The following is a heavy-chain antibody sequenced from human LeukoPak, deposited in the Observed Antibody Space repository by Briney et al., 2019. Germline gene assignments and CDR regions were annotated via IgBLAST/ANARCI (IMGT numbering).Heavy chain of an antibody. Sequence: ASVKVSCKVSGYTLTELSMHWVRQATGQGLEWMGWMNPNSGNTGYAQKFQGRVTMTRNTSISTAYMELRRLRSDDTAVYYCARERFLDWLLYGDAFDIWGQGTMVTVSS. CDR3: ARERFLDWLLYGDAFDI. V-gene: IGHV1-8*01. J-gene: IGHJ3*02. CDR2: MNPNSGNT. D-gene: IGHD3-3*01. CDR1: GYTLTELS.